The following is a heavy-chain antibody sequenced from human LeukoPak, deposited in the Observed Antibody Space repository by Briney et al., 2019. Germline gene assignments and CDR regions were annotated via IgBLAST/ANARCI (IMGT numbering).Heavy chain of an antibody. J-gene: IGHJ4*02. Sequence: GGSLRLSCAASGFTFSSYAMSWVRQAPGKGLEWVSAISGSGGSTYYADSVKGRFTISRDNSKNTLYLQMNSLRAEDTAVYYCAKGSGYYDSSGYYPFDYWGQGTLVTVSS. CDR3: AKGSGYYDSSGYYPFDY. V-gene: IGHV3-23*01. CDR2: ISGSGGST. CDR1: GFTFSSYA. D-gene: IGHD3-22*01.